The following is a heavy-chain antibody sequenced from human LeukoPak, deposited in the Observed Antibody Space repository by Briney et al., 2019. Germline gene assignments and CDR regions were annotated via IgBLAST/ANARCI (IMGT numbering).Heavy chain of an antibody. V-gene: IGHV3-74*01. CDR2: INSDGSST. D-gene: IGHD6-19*01. J-gene: IGHJ4*02. Sequence: GGSLRLSGAASGFTFTSYWMHWVRQAPGKGLAWVSRINSDGSSTSYADSVKGRFTISRDNAKSTLYLQMNSLRAEGTAVYYCARAGAVAGTGGFYWGQGTLVTVSS. CDR3: ARAGAVAGTGGFY. CDR1: GFTFTSYW.